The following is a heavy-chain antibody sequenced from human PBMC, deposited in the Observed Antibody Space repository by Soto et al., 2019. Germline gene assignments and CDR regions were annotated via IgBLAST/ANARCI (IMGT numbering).Heavy chain of an antibody. CDR3: AKLDY. CDR1: GFTFSSYG. CDR2: ISYDGSNK. Sequence: QGQLVESGGGVVQPGRSLRLSCAASGFTFSSYGMHWVRQAPGKGLEWVAVISYDGSNKYYADSVKGRFTISRDNSKNTLYLQMNSLRAEDTAVYYCAKLDYWGQGTLVTVSS. J-gene: IGHJ4*02. V-gene: IGHV3-30*18.